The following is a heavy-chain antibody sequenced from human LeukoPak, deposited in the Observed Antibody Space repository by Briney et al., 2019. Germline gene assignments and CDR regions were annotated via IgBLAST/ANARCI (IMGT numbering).Heavy chain of an antibody. V-gene: IGHV1-18*01. CDR2: ISAYNGNT. J-gene: IGHJ6*02. CDR3: ARVSPLVVPAAIYYYGMDV. D-gene: IGHD2-2*02. CDR1: GYTFTSYG. Sequence: ASVKVSCKASGYTFTSYGISWVRQAPGQGLEWMGWISAYNGNTNYAQKLQGRVTMTTDTSTSTAYMELRSLRSDDTAVHYCARVSPLVVPAAIYYYGMDVWGQGTTVTVSS.